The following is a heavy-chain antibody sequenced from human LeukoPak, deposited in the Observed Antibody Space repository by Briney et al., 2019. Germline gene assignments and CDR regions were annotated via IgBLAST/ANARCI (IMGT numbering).Heavy chain of an antibody. CDR3: ARKSASGNYPLDY. Sequence: GGSLRLSCAASGFTFSSYGMHWVRQAPGKVLEWMAFIRYDGSNKYYADSVKGRFTISRDNAKNTVFLQMSSLRAEDTALYYCARKSASGNYPLDYWGQGTLVTVSS. CDR1: GFTFSSYG. V-gene: IGHV3-30*02. J-gene: IGHJ4*02. D-gene: IGHD3-10*01. CDR2: IRYDGSNK.